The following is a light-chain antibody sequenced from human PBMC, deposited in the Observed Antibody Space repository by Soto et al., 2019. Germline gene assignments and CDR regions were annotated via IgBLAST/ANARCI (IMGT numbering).Light chain of an antibody. J-gene: IGKJ3*01. CDR2: RAS. Sequence: EIVLHQSPVTLSVSPGERVTLSCRASQSISDKSAWYPQKPGQAPRLLRFRASTSATAIPAMFSGSGSGTDFTLTITGLQSEDFAVYYCQQYGSSPFTFGPGTKVDFK. V-gene: IGKV3-15*01. CDR3: QQYGSSPFT. CDR1: QSISDK.